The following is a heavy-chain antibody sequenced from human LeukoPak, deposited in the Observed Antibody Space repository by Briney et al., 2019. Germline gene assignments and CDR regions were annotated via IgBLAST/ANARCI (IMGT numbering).Heavy chain of an antibody. CDR3: ARDSHPYYDYVWGSYRPFDY. J-gene: IGHJ4*02. CDR1: GGTFSSYA. D-gene: IGHD3-16*02. Sequence: ASVKVSCKASGGTFSSYAISWVRQAPGQGLEWMGRIIPIFGTANYAQKFRGRVTITTDESTSTAYMELSSLRSEDTAVYYCARDSHPYYDYVWGSYRPFDYWGQGTLVTVSS. V-gene: IGHV1-69*05. CDR2: IIPIFGTA.